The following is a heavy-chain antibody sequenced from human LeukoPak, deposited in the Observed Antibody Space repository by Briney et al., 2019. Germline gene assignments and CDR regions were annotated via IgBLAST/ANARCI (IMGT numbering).Heavy chain of an antibody. D-gene: IGHD1-26*01. CDR3: ARHEYSGSYYGLSWFDP. J-gene: IGHJ5*02. CDR1: GVSLNISGYY. V-gene: IGHV4-39*01. CDR2: IYYSGST. Sequence: SETLSLTYTVSGVSLNISGYYWGWIRQPPGKGLEWIASIYYSGSTYYNPSLKSRVTISVDTSKNQLSLKLSSLTPADTAVYYCARHEYSGSYYGLSWFDPWGQGTLVTVSS.